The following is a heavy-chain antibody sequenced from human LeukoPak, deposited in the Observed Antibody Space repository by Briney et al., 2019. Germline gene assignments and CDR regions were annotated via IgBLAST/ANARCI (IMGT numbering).Heavy chain of an antibody. CDR3: ARGGEDYYDSSGSFDY. CDR2: ISSSSSTI. J-gene: IGHJ4*02. D-gene: IGHD3-22*01. V-gene: IGHV3-48*01. CDR1: GFTFSTYS. Sequence: GGSLRLSCTTSGFTFSTYSMNWVRQAPGKGLEWISYISSSSSTIYYADSVKGRFTISRDNAKNSLYLQMNSLRAEDTAVYYCARGGEDYYDSSGSFDYWGQGTLVTVSS.